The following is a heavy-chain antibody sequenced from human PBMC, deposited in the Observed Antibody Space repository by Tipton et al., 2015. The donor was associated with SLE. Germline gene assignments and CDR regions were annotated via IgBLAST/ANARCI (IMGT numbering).Heavy chain of an antibody. V-gene: IGHV4-34*01. Sequence: TLSLTCAVYGGSFSGYHWSWIRQPPGQGLEWIGEMADTGSPNYNPSLKSRVPISLDTSKSQFSLILNSLTAADTAVYYCARGPFQRWPPGACWGQGTLGTASS. CDR1: GGSFSGYH. D-gene: IGHD6-19*01. CDR3: ARGPFQRWPPGAC. J-gene: IGHJ4*02. CDR2: MADTGSP.